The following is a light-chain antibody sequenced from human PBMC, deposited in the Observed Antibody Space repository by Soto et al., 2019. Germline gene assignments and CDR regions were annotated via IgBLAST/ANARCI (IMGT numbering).Light chain of an antibody. V-gene: IGKV1-5*03. CDR2: KAS. Sequence: DIKMTQSPATLSGSVGDRVTITCRASQTISSWLAWYQQKPGKAPKLLIYKASTLKSGVPSRFSGSGSGTEFTLTISSLQPDDFATYYCQQYNSYWTFAQGTKVDIK. CDR1: QTISSW. CDR3: QQYNSYWT. J-gene: IGKJ1*01.